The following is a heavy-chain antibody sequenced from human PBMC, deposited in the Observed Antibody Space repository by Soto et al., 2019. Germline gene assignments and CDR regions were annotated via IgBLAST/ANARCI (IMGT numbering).Heavy chain of an antibody. D-gene: IGHD6-13*01. V-gene: IGHV1-3*01. Sequence: QVQLVQSGAEVKKPGASVKVSCKASGYTFSRYAMHWVRQAPGQRLEWMGWINAGNGNTKYSQRFKGRVTITRDTSAHTAYMELSCLRSEDTAVSYCARDFYSMWQYSWGQGTLVTVSS. CDR3: ARDFYSMWQYS. CDR2: INAGNGNT. CDR1: GYTFSRYA. J-gene: IGHJ4*02.